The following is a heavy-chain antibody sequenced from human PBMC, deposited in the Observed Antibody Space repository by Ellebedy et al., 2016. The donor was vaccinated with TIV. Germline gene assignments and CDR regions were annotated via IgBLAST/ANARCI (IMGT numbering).Heavy chain of an antibody. J-gene: IGHJ3*02. CDR1: GFTFSRNG. Sequence: GESLKISCAASGFTFSRNGMHWVRQAPGKGLEWVAVIWYDGSNKYYVDSVKGRFTISRDNSKNTLYLQMNTLRAEETAVYYCAREGYYDSSGYYYNSDAFDIWGQGTMVTVSS. V-gene: IGHV3-33*01. CDR2: IWYDGSNK. CDR3: AREGYYDSSGYYYNSDAFDI. D-gene: IGHD3-22*01.